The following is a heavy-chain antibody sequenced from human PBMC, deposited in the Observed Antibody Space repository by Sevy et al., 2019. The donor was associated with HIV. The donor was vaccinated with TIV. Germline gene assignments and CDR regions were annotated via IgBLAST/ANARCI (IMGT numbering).Heavy chain of an antibody. CDR2: IYYSGST. CDR1: GGSISSYY. Sequence: KQSQTLSLTCTVSGGSISSYYWSWIRQPPGKGLEWIGYIYYSGSTNYNPSLKSRVTISVDTSKNQFSLKLSSVTAADTAVYYCARDRVEIFGEFRQYYYYGMDVWGQGTTVTVSS. CDR3: ARDRVEIFGEFRQYYYYGMDV. V-gene: IGHV4-59*01. D-gene: IGHD3-3*01. J-gene: IGHJ6*02.